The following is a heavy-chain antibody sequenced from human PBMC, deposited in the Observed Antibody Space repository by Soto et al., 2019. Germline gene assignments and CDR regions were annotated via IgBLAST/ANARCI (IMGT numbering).Heavy chain of an antibody. CDR1: GDSISSSSYY. D-gene: IGHD4-4*01. CDR2: IYHSGST. Sequence: SETLSLTCTVSGDSISSSSYYWGWIRQPPGKGLERIGSIYHSGSTYYNPSLKSRVTISVATSKNQFSLKLSSVSAADTAVYYCASAPMMTTLDYYFDYWVQGTLVTVS. V-gene: IGHV4-39*01. J-gene: IGHJ4*02. CDR3: ASAPMMTTLDYYFDY.